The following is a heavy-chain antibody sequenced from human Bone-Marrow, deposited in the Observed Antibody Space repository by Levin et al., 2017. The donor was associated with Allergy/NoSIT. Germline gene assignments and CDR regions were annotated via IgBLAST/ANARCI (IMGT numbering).Heavy chain of an antibody. D-gene: IGHD3-16*01. CDR2: INHDGSGT. CDR3: VRGAGGPDS. V-gene: IGHV3-74*01. J-gene: IGHJ4*02. CDR1: GFTFSVYW. Sequence: GESLKISCVASGFTFSVYWMHWVRQAPGKGLVWVSRINHDGSGTIYADSVKGRFTISRDNGKNTVYLQMNSLRAEDTAVYYCVRGAGGPDSWGQGTLVTVSS.